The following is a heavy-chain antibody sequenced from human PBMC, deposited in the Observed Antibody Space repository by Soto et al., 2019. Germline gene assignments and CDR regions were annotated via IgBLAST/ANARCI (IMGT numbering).Heavy chain of an antibody. CDR1: GLSLDDYS. D-gene: IGHD1-1*01. V-gene: IGHV3-9*01. Sequence: EGQLVESGGDLVQPGASLRLCCAGFGLSLDDYSMHWVRQAPGKGLEWVSGISWNSHKSGFAASVRGRFTVSKDSAKNSLYLKMNCLNIEDTALYYCAKGGRKTWNEIDVWGQGAEVIVSS. CDR3: AKGGRKTWNEIDV. CDR2: ISWNSHKS. J-gene: IGHJ6*02.